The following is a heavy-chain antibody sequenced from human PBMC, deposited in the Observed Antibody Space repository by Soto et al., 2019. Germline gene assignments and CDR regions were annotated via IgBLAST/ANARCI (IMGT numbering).Heavy chain of an antibody. CDR3: AHTDRHIVLVPAAMTKAYYGMDV. V-gene: IGHV2-5*02. Sequence: QITLKESGPTLVKPTQTLTLTCTFSGFSLSTSGVGVGWIRQPPGKDLEWLALIYWDDDKRYSPSLKSRLTITKDTSKNQVVLTMTNMDPVDTATYYCAHTDRHIVLVPAAMTKAYYGMDVWGQGTTVNVSS. CDR2: IYWDDDK. D-gene: IGHD2-2*01. J-gene: IGHJ6*02. CDR1: GFSLSTSGVG.